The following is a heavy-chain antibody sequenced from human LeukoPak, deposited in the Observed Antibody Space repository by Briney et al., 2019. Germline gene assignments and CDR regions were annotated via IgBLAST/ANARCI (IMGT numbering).Heavy chain of an antibody. D-gene: IGHD6-19*01. J-gene: IGHJ5*02. Sequence: PGGSLRLSCAVSGFTFSSYWMSWVRQAPGKGLEWVANIQQDGSEKYYVDSVKGRFTISRDNAKNSLYLQMNSLRAEDTAVYYCGYSSGRYGATGFDPWGQGTLVTVSS. CDR3: GYSSGRYGATGFDP. CDR2: IQQDGSEK. V-gene: IGHV3-7*01. CDR1: GFTFSSYW.